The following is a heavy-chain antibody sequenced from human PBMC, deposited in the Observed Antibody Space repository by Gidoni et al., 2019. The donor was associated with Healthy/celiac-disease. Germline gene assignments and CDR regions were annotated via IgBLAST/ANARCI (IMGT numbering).Heavy chain of an antibody. CDR1: GYTLTELS. CDR2: FDPEDGET. Sequence: QVQLVQSGAEVKKPGASVKVSCKVSGYTLTELSMHWVRQAPGKGLEWMGGFDPEDGETIYAQKFQGRVTMTEDTSTDTAYMELSSLRSEDTAVYYCATLDFQLAVAGKPGSFDIWGQGTMVTVPS. D-gene: IGHD6-19*01. V-gene: IGHV1-24*01. CDR3: ATLDFQLAVAGKPGSFDI. J-gene: IGHJ3*02.